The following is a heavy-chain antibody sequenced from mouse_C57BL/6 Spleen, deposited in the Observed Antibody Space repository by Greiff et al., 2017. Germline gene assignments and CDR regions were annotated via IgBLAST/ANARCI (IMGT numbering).Heavy chain of an antibody. V-gene: IGHV1-5*01. CDR1: GYTFTSYW. D-gene: IGHD2-13*01. CDR2: IYPGNSDT. CDR3: TSYYGDPCWYFDV. J-gene: IGHJ1*03. Sequence: VQLQQSGTVLARPGASVKMSCKTSGYTFTSYWMHWVKQRPGQGLEWIGAIYPGNSDTSYNQKFKGKAKLTAVPSASTAYMELSSLTNEDSAVYYCTSYYGDPCWYFDVWGTGTTVTVSS.